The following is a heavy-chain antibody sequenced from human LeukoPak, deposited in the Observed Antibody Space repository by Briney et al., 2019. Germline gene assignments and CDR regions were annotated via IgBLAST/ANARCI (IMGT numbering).Heavy chain of an antibody. V-gene: IGHV4-4*07. CDR3: ARVSGKQPGNAFDI. J-gene: IGHJ3*02. Sequence: SETLSLTCTVSGVSISSYYWSWIRQPAGKGLEWIGRIYTSGSTNYNPSLKSRVTMSVDTSKNQFSLKLSSVTAADTAVYYCARVSGKQPGNAFDIWGQGTMVTVSS. CDR2: IYTSGST. D-gene: IGHD3-10*01. CDR1: GVSISSYY.